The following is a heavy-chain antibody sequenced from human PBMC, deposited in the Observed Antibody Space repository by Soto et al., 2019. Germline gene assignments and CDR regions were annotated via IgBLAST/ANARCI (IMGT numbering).Heavy chain of an antibody. Sequence: GVSLRLSCAASGFTVSSYAMQCVRHGPGKGLEWVAVRSYDGSNKYYADSVKGRFTISRDNSKNTLYLQMNSLRAEDTAVYYCARNRLAYCGGDCYPLHYWGQGTLVTV. V-gene: IGHV3-30-3*01. CDR1: GFTVSSYA. J-gene: IGHJ4*02. CDR2: RSYDGSNK. CDR3: ARNRLAYCGGDCYPLHY. D-gene: IGHD2-21*02.